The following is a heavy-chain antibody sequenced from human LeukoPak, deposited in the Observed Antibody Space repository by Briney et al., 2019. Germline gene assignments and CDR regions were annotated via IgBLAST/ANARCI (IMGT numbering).Heavy chain of an antibody. CDR1: GFTFSSYG. J-gene: IGHJ6*02. CDR2: ISSSSAYM. CDR3: ARGRGYSSSSTDMDV. D-gene: IGHD6-6*01. Sequence: GSLRLSCATSGFTFSSYGMNWVRQAPGKGLEWVSSISSSSAYMYYADSVKDRFTISRDNAENSLYLQMNSLRAEDTAVYYCARGRGYSSSSTDMDVWGRGTTVTVSS. V-gene: IGHV3-21*01.